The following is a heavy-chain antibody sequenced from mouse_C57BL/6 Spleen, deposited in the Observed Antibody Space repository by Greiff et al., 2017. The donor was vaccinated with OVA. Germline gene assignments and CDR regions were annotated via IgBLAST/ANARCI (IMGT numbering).Heavy chain of an antibody. V-gene: IGHV1-36*01. D-gene: IGHD2-14*01. CDR2: VYPYNGGP. J-gene: IGHJ4*01. CDR1: GFTFTDYY. Sequence: VQLQQSGPVLVKPGPSVKLSCKASGFTFTDYYMHWVKQSPGQSLEWIGLVYPYNGGPNYNQKFKGKATLTVDKSSSTAYLALNSLTSDDSAAEDCARYDRGSRYDRDYWGQGTPVTVSA. CDR3: ARYDRGSRYDRDY.